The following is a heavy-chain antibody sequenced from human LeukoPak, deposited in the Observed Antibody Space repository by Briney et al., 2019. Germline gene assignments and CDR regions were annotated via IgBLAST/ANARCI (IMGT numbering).Heavy chain of an antibody. CDR2: ISYDGSNK. D-gene: IGHD5-18*01. J-gene: IGHJ4*02. V-gene: IGHV3-30*04. CDR3: ARDPDTAMDL. Sequence: PGRSLRLSCAASGFTFSIYTIHWVRQAPGKGLEWVALISYDGSNKYYGDSVKGRFTISRDNSKNTLYLQMNSLRAEDTAVYYCARDPDTAMDLWGQGTLVTVSS. CDR1: GFTFSIYT.